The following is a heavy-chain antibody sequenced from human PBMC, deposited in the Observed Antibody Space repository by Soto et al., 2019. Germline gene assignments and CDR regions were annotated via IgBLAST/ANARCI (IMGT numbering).Heavy chain of an antibody. D-gene: IGHD3-10*01. CDR3: AGDLGERDDYYYYGMDV. J-gene: IGHJ6*02. CDR2: ISSSSSTI. CDR1: GFTFSSYS. V-gene: IGHV3-48*02. Sequence: HPGGSLRLSCAASGFTFSSYSMNWVRQAPGKGLEWVSYISSSSSTIYYADSVKGRFTISRDNAKNSLYLQMNSLRDEDTAVYYCAGDLGERDDYYYYGMDVWGQGTTVTVSS.